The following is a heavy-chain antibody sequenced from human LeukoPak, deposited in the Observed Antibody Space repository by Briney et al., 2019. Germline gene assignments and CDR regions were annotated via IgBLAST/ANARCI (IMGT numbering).Heavy chain of an antibody. J-gene: IGHJ4*02. V-gene: IGHV4-34*01. CDR3: ARRSEYNWNLGY. D-gene: IGHD1-20*01. Sequence: SETLSLTCAVYGGSFSGYYWSWIRQPPGKGLEWIGEINHSGSTNYNPSLKSRVTISLDTSKNQFSLKLTSVTAADTAVYYCARRSEYNWNLGYWGQGTLVTVSS. CDR1: GGSFSGYY. CDR2: INHSGST.